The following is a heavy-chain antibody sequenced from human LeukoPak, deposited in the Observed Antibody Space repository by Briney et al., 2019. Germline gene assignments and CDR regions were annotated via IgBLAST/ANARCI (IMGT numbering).Heavy chain of an antibody. J-gene: IGHJ4*02. V-gene: IGHV3-23*01. CDR3: AKDADIVVVPAAYAEAVAGTWWDY. D-gene: IGHD2-2*01. CDR2: ISGSGGST. CDR1: GFTFSSYA. Sequence: PGGSLRLSCAASGFTFSSYAMSWVRQAPGKGLEWVSAISGSGGSTYYADSVKGRFTISRDNSKNTLYLQMNSLRAEDTAVYYCAKDADIVVVPAAYAEAVAGTWWDYWGQGTLVTVSS.